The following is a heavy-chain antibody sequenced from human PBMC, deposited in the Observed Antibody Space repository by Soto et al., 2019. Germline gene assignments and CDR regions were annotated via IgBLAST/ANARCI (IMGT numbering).Heavy chain of an antibody. V-gene: IGHV1-18*01. D-gene: IGHD3-22*01. CDR3: AREGDYYDSSGYDFVY. CDR2: ISAYNGNT. CDR1: GYTFTSYG. J-gene: IGHJ4*02. Sequence: ASVKVSCKASGYTFTSYGISWVRQAPGQGLEWMGWISAYNGNTNYAQKLQGRVTMTTDTSTSTAYMELRSLRSDDTAVYYCAREGDYYDSSGYDFVYWGQGTLVTVSS.